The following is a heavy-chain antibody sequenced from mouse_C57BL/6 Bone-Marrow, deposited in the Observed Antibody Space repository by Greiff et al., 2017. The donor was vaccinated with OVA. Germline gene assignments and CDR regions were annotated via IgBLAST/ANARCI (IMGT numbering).Heavy chain of an antibody. D-gene: IGHD2-1*01. CDR2: IYPSDSET. Sequence: VQLQQPGAELVRPGSSVQLSCQASGYTFTSYWMDWVKQRPGQGLEWIGNIYPSDSETHYNQKFKDKATLTVDKSSSTAYMQLSSLTSEDSAVYYCARILYFYFDYWGQGTTLTVSS. CDR1: GYTFTSYW. CDR3: ARILYFYFDY. J-gene: IGHJ2*01. V-gene: IGHV1-61*01.